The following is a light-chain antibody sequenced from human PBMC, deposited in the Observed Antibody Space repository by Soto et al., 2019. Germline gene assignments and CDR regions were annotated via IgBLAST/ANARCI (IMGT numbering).Light chain of an antibody. CDR2: DAS. CDR1: QNINNY. J-gene: IGKJ3*01. CDR3: RESYTPFT. Sequence: DIQMTQAPSSLSASVGDRVTITCRASQNINNYLNWYQQKPGKAPTLLVYDASNLQSGVSSRFSGAGSGTEFTLSIRRLQAEDFALYYRRESYTPFTFGRGTTVDLK. V-gene: IGKV1-39*01.